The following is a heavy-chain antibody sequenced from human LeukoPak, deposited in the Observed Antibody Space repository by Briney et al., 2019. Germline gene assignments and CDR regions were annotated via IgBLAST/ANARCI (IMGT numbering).Heavy chain of an antibody. V-gene: IGHV1-69-2*01. CDR3: ATAWNLTGRHPTYHDAFDI. CDR2: VDPEDGET. CDR1: GYTFTDYY. Sequence: GASVKVSCKASGYTFTDYYMHWVQQAPGKGLEWMGHVDPEDGETIYAEKFQGRVTITADTSTDTAYMELSSLRSEDTAVYYCATAWNLTGRHPTYHDAFDIWGQGTMVTVSS. J-gene: IGHJ3*02. D-gene: IGHD3-9*01.